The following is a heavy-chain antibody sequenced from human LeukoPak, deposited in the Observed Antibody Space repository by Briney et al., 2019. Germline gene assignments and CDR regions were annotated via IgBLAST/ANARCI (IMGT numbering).Heavy chain of an antibody. CDR3: AMSKKRYFDWLLLDY. Sequence: RXAPGXXLXWXSSISSSSSYIYYADSVKGRFTISRDNAKNSLYLQMNSLRAEDTAVYYCAMSKKRYFDWLLLDYWGQGTLVIVSS. D-gene: IGHD3-9*01. J-gene: IGHJ4*02. V-gene: IGHV3-21*01. CDR2: ISSSSSYI.